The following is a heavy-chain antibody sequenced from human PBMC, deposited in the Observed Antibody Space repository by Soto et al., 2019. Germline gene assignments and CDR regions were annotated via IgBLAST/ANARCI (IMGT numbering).Heavy chain of an antibody. CDR1: GGSVSSGNYY. V-gene: IGHV4-61*01. D-gene: IGHD6-13*01. CDR2: IYYTGNT. J-gene: IGHJ4*02. Sequence: QVQLQESGPGLVKPSETLSLTCTVSGGSVSSGNYYWSWIRQRPGKVLEWVFNIYYTGNTNYNSSLGIPVTIPVDTSKTLSSLKPTSVDAADTAVSYCARVGHQLARYGGDLDYWGQGTLVTVSS. CDR3: ARVGHQLARYGGDLDY.